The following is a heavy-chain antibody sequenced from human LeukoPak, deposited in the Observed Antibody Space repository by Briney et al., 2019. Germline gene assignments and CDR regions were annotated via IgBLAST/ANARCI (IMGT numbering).Heavy chain of an antibody. Sequence: PGGSLRLSCAASGFTFSSYGMSWVRQAPGKGLEWVSTISGSGGSTYYADSVRGRFTISRDNSKNTLYLQMNSLRAEDTAVYYCAKNLRRVYSSGWYFFDYWGQGTLVTVSS. V-gene: IGHV3-23*01. CDR2: ISGSGGST. CDR1: GFTFSSYG. CDR3: AKNLRRVYSSGWYFFDY. J-gene: IGHJ4*02. D-gene: IGHD6-19*01.